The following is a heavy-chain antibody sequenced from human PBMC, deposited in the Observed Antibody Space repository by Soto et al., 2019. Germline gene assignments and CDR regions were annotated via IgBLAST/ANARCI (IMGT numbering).Heavy chain of an antibody. V-gene: IGHV4-34*01. D-gene: IGHD6-6*01. CDR1: GGSFSGYY. CDR2: INHSGST. CDR3: ARGSIAAHSYYYYYMDV. J-gene: IGHJ6*03. Sequence: QVQLQQWGAGLLKPSETLSLTCAVYGGSFSGYYWSWIRQPPGKGLEWIGEINHSGSTNYNPSLNSRVTISVDTSKNQFSLKLSSVTAADTAVYYCARGSIAAHSYYYYYMDVWGKGTTVTVSS.